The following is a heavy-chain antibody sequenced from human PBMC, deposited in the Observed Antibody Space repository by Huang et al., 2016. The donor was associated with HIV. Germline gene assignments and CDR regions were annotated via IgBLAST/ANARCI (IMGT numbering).Heavy chain of an antibody. CDR1: GYTFTGYY. V-gene: IGHV1-2*02. J-gene: IGHJ6*02. Sequence: QVHLVQSGAEVKKPGASVKVSCKASGYTFTGYYIHWVRQAPGQGLGWMGWINPNSGGTNSAQTFQDSITMTRDTSINTAYMELRRLKSDDTAIYYCARDSRYWSSGTSGWYYFYGLDVWGQGTAVTVS. CDR3: ARDSRYWSSGTSGWYYFYGLDV. CDR2: INPNSGGT. D-gene: IGHD2-2*01.